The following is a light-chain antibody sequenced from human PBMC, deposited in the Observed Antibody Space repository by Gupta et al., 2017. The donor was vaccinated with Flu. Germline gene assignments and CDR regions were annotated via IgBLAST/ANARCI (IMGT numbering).Light chain of an antibody. CDR2: GNN. CDR1: SSNIGSYT. CDR3: AAWDDSLNGHYV. Sequence: QSVLAQPPSASGTPGQRVTTSCSGRSSNIGSYTVNCYQQVPGTSPKLLIYGNNQRPSGVPDRFTASKSGTSTSLAISGLQSEDEADYYCAAWDDSLNGHYVFGTGTKVTVL. V-gene: IGLV1-44*01. J-gene: IGLJ1*01.